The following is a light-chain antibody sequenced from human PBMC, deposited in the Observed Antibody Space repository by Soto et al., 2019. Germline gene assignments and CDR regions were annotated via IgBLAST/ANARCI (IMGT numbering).Light chain of an antibody. CDR2: GSS. CDR1: QSVTNKY. Sequence: EVVLTQSPGTLSLSPGERATLSCRASQSVTNKYLAWYQQKPGQAPRLLIFGSSDRATGSPDRFSGSGSGTDFTLTISRREPEDVAVYYCQQYGSSPPYTFGQGTKLEI. J-gene: IGKJ2*01. CDR3: QQYGSSPPYT. V-gene: IGKV3-20*01.